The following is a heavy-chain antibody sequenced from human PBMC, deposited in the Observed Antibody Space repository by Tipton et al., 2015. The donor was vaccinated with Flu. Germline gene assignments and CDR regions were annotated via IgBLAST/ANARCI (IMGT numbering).Heavy chain of an antibody. CDR3: ARARAGDYGNSPYFGPLD. CDR2: ISAYNGDT. D-gene: IGHD4/OR15-4a*01. J-gene: IGHJ4*02. CDR1: GYTFPNYG. V-gene: IGHV1-18*01. Sequence: QVQLVQSGAEVKKPGASVKVSCKASGYTFPNYGITWVRQAPGQGLEWMGWISAYNGDTNYAQKFQGRVTMTTDTSTSTAYMDLRSLRSDDTALYYCARARAGDYGNSPYFGPLDWGQGTLVTVSS.